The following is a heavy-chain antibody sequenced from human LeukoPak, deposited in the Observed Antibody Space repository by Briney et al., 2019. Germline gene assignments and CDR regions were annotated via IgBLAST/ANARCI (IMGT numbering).Heavy chain of an antibody. V-gene: IGHV1-2*02. Sequence: ASVKVSCKASGYTFTGYYMHWVRQAPGQGLEWMGWINPNSGGTNYAQKFQGRVTMTRDTSISTAYMELSRLRSDDTAVYYCARTPPEVMSFDYWGQGTLVTVSS. CDR1: GYTFTGYY. CDR2: INPNSGGT. J-gene: IGHJ4*02. CDR3: ARTPPEVMSFDY. D-gene: IGHD3-16*01.